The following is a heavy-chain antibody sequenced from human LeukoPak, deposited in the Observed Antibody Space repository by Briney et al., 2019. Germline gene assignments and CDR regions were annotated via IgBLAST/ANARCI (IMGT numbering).Heavy chain of an antibody. V-gene: IGHV1-69*04. D-gene: IGHD3-22*01. Sequence: ASVKVSCKASGGTISSYAISWVRQAPGQGLEWMGRIIPILGIPKYAQKLQGRVTITADKSTSTAYLELSSLRSEDTAVYYCTRDSGDSSGYFDYWGQGTLVTVSS. CDR2: IIPILGIP. J-gene: IGHJ4*02. CDR1: GGTISSYA. CDR3: TRDSGDSSGYFDY.